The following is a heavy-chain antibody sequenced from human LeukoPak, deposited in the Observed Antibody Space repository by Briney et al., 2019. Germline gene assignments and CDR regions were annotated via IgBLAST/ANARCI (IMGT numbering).Heavy chain of an antibody. CDR3: ARVLVGAKSGHAFDI. J-gene: IGHJ3*02. Sequence: SETLSLTCTVYGVSISGTTYYWGWIRQPPGKGLEWIGTIYYSGTTRYNPSLKGRVAISVDTSKNQFSLKLSSVIAADAAVYYCARVLVGAKSGHAFDIWGQGTMVTVSS. D-gene: IGHD1-26*01. CDR1: GVSISGTTYY. CDR2: IYYSGTT. V-gene: IGHV4-39*07.